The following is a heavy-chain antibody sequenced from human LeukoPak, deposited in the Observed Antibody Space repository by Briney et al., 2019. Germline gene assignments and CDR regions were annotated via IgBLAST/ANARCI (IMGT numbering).Heavy chain of an antibody. Sequence: PSETLSLTCTVSGGSISSYYWSWIRQPPGKGLEWIGYIYYSGSTNYNPSLKSRVTISVDTSKNQFSLRLSSVTAADTAVYYCARGGPTNFDYWGQGTLVTVSS. CDR1: GGSISSYY. V-gene: IGHV4-59*01. CDR2: IYYSGST. J-gene: IGHJ4*02. CDR3: ARGGPTNFDY.